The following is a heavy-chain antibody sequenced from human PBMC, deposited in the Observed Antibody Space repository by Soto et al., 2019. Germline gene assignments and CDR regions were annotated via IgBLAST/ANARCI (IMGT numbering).Heavy chain of an antibody. J-gene: IGHJ5*02. V-gene: IGHV3-21*01. Sequence: EVQLVESGGGLVKPGGSLRLSCAASGFTFSSYSMNWVRQAPGKGLEWVSSISSSSSYIYYADSVKGRFTISRDNAKNSLYRQMKRLAAEDTAVYDCAREYEYYYDSSGAIDPWGQGTLVTVSS. CDR2: ISSSSSYI. D-gene: IGHD3-22*01. CDR1: GFTFSSYS. CDR3: AREYEYYYDSSGAIDP.